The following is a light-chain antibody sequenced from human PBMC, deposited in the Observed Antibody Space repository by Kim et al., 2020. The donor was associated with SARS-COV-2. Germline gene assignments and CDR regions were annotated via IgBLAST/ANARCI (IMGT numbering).Light chain of an antibody. CDR3: SSYTTRSTVA. CDR2: DVS. J-gene: IGLJ2*01. Sequence: GQSITISCTGTSSDVGAYNYVSWYQQHPGKAPKLIIYDVSNRPSGVSNRFSGSKSGNTASLTISGLQAEDEADYYCSSYTTRSTVAFGGGTKVTVL. V-gene: IGLV2-14*03. CDR1: SSDVGAYNY.